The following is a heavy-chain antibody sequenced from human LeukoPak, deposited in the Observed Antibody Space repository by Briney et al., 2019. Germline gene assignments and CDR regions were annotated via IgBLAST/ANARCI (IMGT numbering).Heavy chain of an antibody. V-gene: IGHV3-30*03. Sequence: GGSLRLSCAASGFTFSSYGMHWVRQAPGKGLEWVAVISYDGSNKYYADSVKGRFTISRDNSKNTLYLQMNSLRAEDTAVYYCAVAYSSNGYYPVDYWGQGTLVTVSS. J-gene: IGHJ4*02. D-gene: IGHD3-22*01. CDR2: ISYDGSNK. CDR3: AVAYSSNGYYPVDY. CDR1: GFTFSSYG.